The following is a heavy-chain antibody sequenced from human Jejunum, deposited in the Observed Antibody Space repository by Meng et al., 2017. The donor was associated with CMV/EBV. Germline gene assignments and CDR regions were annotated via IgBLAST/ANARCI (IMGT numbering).Heavy chain of an antibody. Sequence: GHGLLSPSQPLSRTFTVSGGSISSGDYYWSWIRQPPGKGLEWIGCIYYSGSTYYNPSLKGRVTISVDTSKNQFSLNLSSVTAADTAVYYCARGQRSYSGSYPEWFDPWGQGTLVTVSS. CDR1: GGSISSGDYY. CDR3: ARGQRSYSGSYPEWFDP. CDR2: IYYSGST. J-gene: IGHJ5*02. D-gene: IGHD1-26*01. V-gene: IGHV4-30-4*01.